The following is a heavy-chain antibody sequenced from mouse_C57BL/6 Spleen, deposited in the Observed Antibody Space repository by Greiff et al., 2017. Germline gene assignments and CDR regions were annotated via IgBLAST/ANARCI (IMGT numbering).Heavy chain of an antibody. CDR1: GYTFTSYD. D-gene: IGHD2-2*01. CDR3: VYYGYGGGAMDY. J-gene: IGHJ4*01. CDR2: IYPRAGST. V-gene: IGHV1-85*01. Sequence: QVQLKQSGPELVKPGASVKLSCKASGYTFTSYDIHWVKQRPGQGLEWIGWIYPRAGSTKYNEKFKGKATLTVDTSSSTAYMELRSLASEDSAVYCSVYYGYGGGAMDYWGQGTSVTVSS.